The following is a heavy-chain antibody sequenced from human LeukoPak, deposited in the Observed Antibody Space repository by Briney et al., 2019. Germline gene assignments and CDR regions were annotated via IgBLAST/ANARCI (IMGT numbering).Heavy chain of an antibody. CDR1: GGSISSGSYY. Sequence: SQTLSLTCTVSGGSISSGSYYWSWIRQPAGKGLEWIGRIYIGGSTNYNPSLKSRVTISVDTSENQFSLKLSSVTAADTAVYYCASSRDSHYYYYGMGVWGQGTTVTVSS. J-gene: IGHJ6*02. D-gene: IGHD3/OR15-3a*01. CDR3: ASSRDSHYYYYGMGV. CDR2: IYIGGST. V-gene: IGHV4-61*02.